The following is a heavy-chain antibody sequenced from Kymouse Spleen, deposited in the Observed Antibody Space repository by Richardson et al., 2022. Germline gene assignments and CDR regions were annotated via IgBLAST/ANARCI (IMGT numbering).Heavy chain of an antibody. Sequence: EVQLVESGGGLVKPGGSLRLSCAASGFTFSSYSMNWVRQAPGKGLEWVSSISSSSSYIYYADSVKGRFTISRDNAKNSLYLQMNSLRAEDTAVYYCARDSMTLNWSTPGAREPWSPSPQ. CDR1: GFTFSSYS. D-gene: IGHD1-1*01. CDR2: ISSSSSYI. CDR3: ARDSMTLNWSTP. J-gene: IGHJ5*02. V-gene: IGHV3-21*03.